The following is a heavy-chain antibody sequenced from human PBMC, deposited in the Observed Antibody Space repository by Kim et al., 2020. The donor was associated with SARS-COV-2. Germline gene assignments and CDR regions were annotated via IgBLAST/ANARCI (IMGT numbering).Heavy chain of an antibody. CDR3: ARDVLRGYYDSSGYYPDYYYGMDG. Sequence: ASVKVSCKASGYTFTSYGISWVRQAPGQGLEWMGWISAYNGNTNYAQKLQGRVTMTTDTSTSTAYMELRSLRSDDTAVYYCARDVLRGYYDSSGYYPDYYYGMDGWGPGTTVTLSS. J-gene: IGHJ6*02. CDR1: GYTFTSYG. V-gene: IGHV1-18*01. D-gene: IGHD3-22*01. CDR2: ISAYNGNT.